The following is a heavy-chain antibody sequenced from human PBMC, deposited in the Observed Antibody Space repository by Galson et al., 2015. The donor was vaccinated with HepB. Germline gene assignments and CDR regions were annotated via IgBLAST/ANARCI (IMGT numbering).Heavy chain of an antibody. CDR2: IGAGGGDT. Sequence: SLRLSCAASGFTFSSSGMHWVRQGTGKGLEWVSAIGAGGGDTYYSGSVEGRFTISRDNSKNTLYLQMNSLRAEDTAVYYCMFSFQWLGQYYFDYWGQGTLVTVSS. V-gene: IGHV3-13*01. CDR1: GFTFSSSG. J-gene: IGHJ4*02. CDR3: MFSFQWLGQYYFDY. D-gene: IGHD6-19*01.